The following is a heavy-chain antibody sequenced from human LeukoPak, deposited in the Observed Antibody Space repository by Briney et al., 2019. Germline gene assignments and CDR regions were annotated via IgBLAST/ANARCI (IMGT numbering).Heavy chain of an antibody. V-gene: IGHV1-24*01. D-gene: IGHD3-3*01. CDR3: ASSGGYYDFWSGYPLFLYGMDV. J-gene: IGHJ6*02. CDR2: FDPEDGET. Sequence: ASVKVSCKVSGYTLTELSMHWVRQAPGKGLEWMGGFDPEDGETIYAQKFQGRVTMTEDTSTDTAYMELSSLRSEDTAVYYCASSGGYYDFWSGYPLFLYGMDVWGQGTTVTVSS. CDR1: GYTLTELS.